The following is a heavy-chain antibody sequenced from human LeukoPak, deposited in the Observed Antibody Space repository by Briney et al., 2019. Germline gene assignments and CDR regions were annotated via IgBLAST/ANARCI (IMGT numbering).Heavy chain of an antibody. J-gene: IGHJ4*02. CDR2: ISSDGSNK. CDR1: GFTFTSYA. Sequence: GRSLRLSCAASGFTFTSYAMHWVRQAPGKGLEWVAVISSDGSNKYYGDSVKGRFTISRDNFKNTLYLQMNSLRAEDTAIYYCAVLSPQSYWGQGTLVTVSS. V-gene: IGHV3-30*04. D-gene: IGHD2/OR15-2a*01. CDR3: AVLSPQSY.